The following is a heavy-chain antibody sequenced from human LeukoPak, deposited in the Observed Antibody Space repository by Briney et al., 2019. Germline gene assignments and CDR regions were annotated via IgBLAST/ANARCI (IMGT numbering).Heavy chain of an antibody. V-gene: IGHV4-34*01. CDR2: INHSGST. Sequence: SETLSLTCAVSGGSFSGYYWSWIRQPPGKGLEWIGEINHSGSTNYNPSLKSRVTISVDTSKNQFSLKLSSVTAADTAVYYCARGGITGTNYFDYWGQGTLVTVSS. D-gene: IGHD1-7*01. CDR1: GGSFSGYY. CDR3: ARGGITGTNYFDY. J-gene: IGHJ4*02.